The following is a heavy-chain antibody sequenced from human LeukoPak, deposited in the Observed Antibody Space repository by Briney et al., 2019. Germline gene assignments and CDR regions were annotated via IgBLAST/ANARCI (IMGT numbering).Heavy chain of an antibody. J-gene: IGHJ1*01. CDR2: IYWDDDK. CDR1: GFSLSTSGVG. Sequence: SGPTLVNPTQTLTLTCTFSGFSLSTSGVGVGWVRQPPGKALEGLALIYWDDDKRYSPSLKNRLTITKDTSKNQVVLTMTNMDPVDTATYYCAHRRPGIEAAGIWGQGTLVTVSS. CDR3: AHRRPGIEAAGI. V-gene: IGHV2-5*02. D-gene: IGHD6-13*01.